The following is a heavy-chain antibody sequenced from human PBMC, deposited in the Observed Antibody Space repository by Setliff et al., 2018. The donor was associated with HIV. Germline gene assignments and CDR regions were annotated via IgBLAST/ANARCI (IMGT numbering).Heavy chain of an antibody. CDR3: TTKGRDVYTLEAPG. CDR1: GFTFSNAW. Sequence: GGSLRLSCAASGFTFSNAWMSWVRQAPGKGLEWVGRIKSKTDGGTTDYAAPVKGRFTISRDDSKNMLYLQMNSLETEDTAVYYCTTKGRDVYTLEAPGWGQGTLVTVSS. CDR2: IKSKTDGGTT. D-gene: IGHD2-15*01. J-gene: IGHJ4*02. V-gene: IGHV3-15*01.